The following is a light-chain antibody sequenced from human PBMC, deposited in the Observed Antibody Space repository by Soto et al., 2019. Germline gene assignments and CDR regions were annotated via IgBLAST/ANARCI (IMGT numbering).Light chain of an antibody. CDR3: QQYDNLPRYT. CDR1: HSISSY. J-gene: IGKJ2*01. CDR2: DAS. V-gene: IGKV1-33*01. Sequence: DIQMTQSPSSLSASVGDRVTITCRASHSISSYLNWYQQKPGKAPKLLIYDASNLETGVPSRFSGSGSGTDFTFTISSLQPEDIATYYCQQYDNLPRYTFGQGTKLEIK.